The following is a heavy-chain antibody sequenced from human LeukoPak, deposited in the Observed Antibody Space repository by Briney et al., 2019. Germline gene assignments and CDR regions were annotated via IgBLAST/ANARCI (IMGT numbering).Heavy chain of an antibody. J-gene: IGHJ4*02. CDR1: GFTFRSYT. D-gene: IGHD2-2*01. CDR3: AKGDIVVGY. V-gene: IGHV3-23*01. Sequence: GGSLRLSCTASGFTFRSYTMTWVRQAPGKGLEWVSAISGSGGSTYYADSVKGRFTISRDNSKNTLYLQMNSLRAEDTAVYYCAKGDIVVGYWGQGTLVTVSS. CDR2: ISGSGGST.